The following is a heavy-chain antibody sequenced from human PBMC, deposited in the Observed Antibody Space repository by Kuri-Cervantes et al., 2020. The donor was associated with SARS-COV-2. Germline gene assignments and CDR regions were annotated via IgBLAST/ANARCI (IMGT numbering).Heavy chain of an antibody. CDR2: IKQDGSEK. V-gene: IGHV3-7*01. J-gene: IGHJ5*02. Sequence: GESLKISCAASGFTFSSYWMSWVRQAPGKGLEWVANIKQDGSEKYYVDSVKGRFTISRDNAKNSLYRQMNSLRAEDTAVYYCARMVRGVSVHWFDPWGQGTLVTVSS. D-gene: IGHD3-10*01. CDR1: GFTFSSYW. CDR3: ARMVRGVSVHWFDP.